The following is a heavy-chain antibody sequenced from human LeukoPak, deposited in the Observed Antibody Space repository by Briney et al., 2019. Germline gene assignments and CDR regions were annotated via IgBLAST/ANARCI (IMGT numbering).Heavy chain of an antibody. CDR2: INSDGSST. V-gene: IGHV3-74*01. Sequence: PGGSLRLSCAASGFTFSSYWMHWVRQAPGKGLVWVSRINSDGSSTSYADSVKGRFTISRDNAKNTLYLQMNSLRAEDTAVYYCAKANSWYLNCFDSWGQGTLVTVSS. J-gene: IGHJ5*01. CDR3: AKANSWYLNCFDS. D-gene: IGHD6-13*01. CDR1: GFTFSSYW.